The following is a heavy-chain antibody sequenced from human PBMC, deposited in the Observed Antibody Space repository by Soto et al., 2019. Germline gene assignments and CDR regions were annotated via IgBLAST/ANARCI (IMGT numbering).Heavy chain of an antibody. D-gene: IGHD4-4*01. V-gene: IGHV4-59*01. CDR1: GDSISSFY. Sequence: SETLSLTCTVSGDSISSFYWSWVRQPPGKGLEWIGYIYYSGSTSYNPSLESQVTISVDTSENQFSLKLSSVTAADRAVYYCARLRRMTAITVSYYFDYWGQGTLVTVSS. CDR3: ARLRRMTAITVSYYFDY. CDR2: IYYSGST. J-gene: IGHJ4*02.